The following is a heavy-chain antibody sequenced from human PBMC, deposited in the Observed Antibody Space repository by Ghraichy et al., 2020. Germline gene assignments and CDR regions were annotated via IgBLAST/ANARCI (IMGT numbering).Heavy chain of an antibody. CDR3: ASRLGLAEERESGY. CDR2: IYQNHNT. CDR1: EFSVSDNY. V-gene: IGHV3-53*01. J-gene: IGHJ4*02. Sequence: GGSLRLSCEASEFSVSDNYMSWVRLAPGKGLEWISVIYQNHNTYYANSLRGRFTVSRDDSKNTVYLQMNSLRAEDTAMYYCASRLGLAEERESGYWGKGTLVTV. D-gene: IGHD3-10*01.